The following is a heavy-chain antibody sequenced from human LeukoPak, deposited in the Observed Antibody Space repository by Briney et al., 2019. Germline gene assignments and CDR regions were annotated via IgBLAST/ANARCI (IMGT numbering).Heavy chain of an antibody. J-gene: IGHJ5*02. CDR2: LSGSGDAT. CDR1: GFTFSSFA. Sequence: PGGSLRLSCAAAGFTFSSFAMSWVRQAPGKGLEWVSTLSGSGDATYYADSVKGRFTISRDNSKNTLYLQMPSLRADDTAVYYCAKGLSIDYHWFDPWGQGTLVTVSS. D-gene: IGHD4-11*01. V-gene: IGHV3-23*01. CDR3: AKGLSIDYHWFDP.